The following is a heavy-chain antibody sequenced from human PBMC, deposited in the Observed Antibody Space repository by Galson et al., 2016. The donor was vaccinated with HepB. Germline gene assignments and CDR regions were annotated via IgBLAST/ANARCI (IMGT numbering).Heavy chain of an antibody. CDR2: LNWNSGNI. V-gene: IGHV3-9*01. CDR3: AKDMHSNYEGNSEVGYYYGMDV. D-gene: IGHD4-23*01. J-gene: IGHJ6*02. Sequence: SLRLSCAASGLSFDDYAMHWVRQRPGKGLEWVASLNWNSGNIAYGDSVKGRFTISRDNAKNSLFLQMNSLRGEDTDLYYCAKDMHSNYEGNSEVGYYYGMDVWGQGTTVTVSS. CDR1: GLSFDDYA.